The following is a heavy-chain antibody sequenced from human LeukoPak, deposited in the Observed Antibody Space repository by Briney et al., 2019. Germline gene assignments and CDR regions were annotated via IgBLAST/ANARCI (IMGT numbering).Heavy chain of an antibody. Sequence: AGGSLRLSCAVSGITFSIFAMNWVRQAPGKGLEWVSDISGTAGSTYYADSVKGRFTISRDNAKNSLYLQMNSLRAEDTAVYYCARAERSGWHDYWGQGTLVTVSS. V-gene: IGHV3-23*01. CDR3: ARAERSGWHDY. D-gene: IGHD6-19*01. CDR1: GITFSIFA. CDR2: ISGTAGST. J-gene: IGHJ4*02.